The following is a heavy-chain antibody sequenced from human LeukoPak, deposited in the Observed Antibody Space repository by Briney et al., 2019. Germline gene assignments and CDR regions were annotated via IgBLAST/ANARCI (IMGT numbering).Heavy chain of an antibody. Sequence: PGGSLRLSCAASGFTFSDSTMHWVRQASGKGLEWVARIRSKANNYATEYGASVKGRFTVSRDDEKNTAYLQRNSLKTEDTAIYYCSSGASGWTEFFQHWGQGTLVTVSS. J-gene: IGHJ1*01. CDR3: SSGASGWTEFFQH. D-gene: IGHD6-19*01. CDR1: GFTFSDST. CDR2: IRSKANNYAT. V-gene: IGHV3-73*01.